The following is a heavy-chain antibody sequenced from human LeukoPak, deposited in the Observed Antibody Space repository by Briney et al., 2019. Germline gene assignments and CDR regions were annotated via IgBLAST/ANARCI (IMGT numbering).Heavy chain of an antibody. J-gene: IGHJ6*04. CDR3: AREFPVLRYFDWLAGDV. CDR2: ISSSGSTI. CDR1: GFNFIDYN. D-gene: IGHD3-9*01. Sequence: GGSLRLSCAGSGFNFIDYNMNWVRQAPGKGLEWVSYISSSGSTIYYADSVKGRFTFSRDNAKNSLYLQMNSLRAEATAVYYCAREFPVLRYFDWLAGDVWGKGTTVTVSS. V-gene: IGHV3-11*01.